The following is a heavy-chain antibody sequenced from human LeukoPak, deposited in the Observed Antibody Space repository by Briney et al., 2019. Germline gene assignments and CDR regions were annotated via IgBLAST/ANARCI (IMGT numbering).Heavy chain of an antibody. D-gene: IGHD1-26*01. V-gene: IGHV3-53*01. CDR1: GFTVSSNY. CDR3: ARDGGGSYVFDY. J-gene: IGHJ4*02. Sequence: GGSLRLSCAASGFTVSSNYMSWVRQAPGKGLEWVSVIYSGGSTYYAASVKGRFTISRDNSKNTLYLQMNSLRAEDTAVYYCARDGGGSYVFDYWGQGTLVTVSS. CDR2: IYSGGST.